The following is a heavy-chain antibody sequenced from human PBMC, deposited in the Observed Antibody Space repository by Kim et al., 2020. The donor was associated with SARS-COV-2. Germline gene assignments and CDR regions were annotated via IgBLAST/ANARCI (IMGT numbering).Heavy chain of an antibody. CDR3: ARADIGGYSYGYHYYYMDV. D-gene: IGHD5-18*01. Sequence: SVKVSCKASGGTFSSYAISWVRQAPGQGLEWMGGIIPIFGTANYAQKFQGRVTITADESTSTAYMELSSLRSEDTAVYYCARADIGGYSYGYHYYYMDVWGKGTTVTVSS. CDR2: IIPIFGTA. J-gene: IGHJ6*03. CDR1: GGTFSSYA. V-gene: IGHV1-69*13.